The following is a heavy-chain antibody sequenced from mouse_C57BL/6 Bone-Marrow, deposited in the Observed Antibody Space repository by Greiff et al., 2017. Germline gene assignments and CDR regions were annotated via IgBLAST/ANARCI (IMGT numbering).Heavy chain of an antibody. J-gene: IGHJ4*01. CDR3: ARLAGLLRYAMDY. CDR2: IYPGGGYT. Sequence: QVQLQQSGAELVRPGTSVKMSCKASGYTFTNYWIGWAKQRPGHGLEWIGDIYPGGGYTNYNEKFKGKATLTAAKSSSTAYMQFSSLTSEDSAIYYCARLAGLLRYAMDYWGQGTSVTVSS. D-gene: IGHD2-3*01. CDR1: GYTFTNYW. V-gene: IGHV1-63*01.